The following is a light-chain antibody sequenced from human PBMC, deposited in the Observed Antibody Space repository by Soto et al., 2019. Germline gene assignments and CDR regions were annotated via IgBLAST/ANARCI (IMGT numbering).Light chain of an antibody. J-gene: IGLJ3*02. CDR2: EVT. V-gene: IGLV2-8*01. CDR3: SSYTTTSTLWV. CDR1: SSDVGGYDY. Sequence: QSALTQPPSASGSPGRSVTISCTGTSSDVGGYDYVSWFQQHPGKAPKLIIYEVTKRPSGVPDRFSASKSGNTASLTVSGLQAEDEADYYCSSYTTTSTLWVFGGGTKLTVL.